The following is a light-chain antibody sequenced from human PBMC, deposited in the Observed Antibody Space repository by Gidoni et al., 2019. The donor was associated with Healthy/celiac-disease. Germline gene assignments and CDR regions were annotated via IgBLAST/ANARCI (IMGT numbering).Light chain of an antibody. CDR3: SSYAGSNKSVV. CDR1: SSDVGGYNY. J-gene: IGLJ2*01. V-gene: IGLV2-8*01. CDR2: EVS. Sequence: SALTQPPSASGSPGPSVPISCTGTSSDVGGYNYVSWYQQHPGKAPKLMIYEVSKRPSGVPDRFSGSKSGNTASLTVSGLQAEDEADYYCSSYAGSNKSVVFGGGTKLTVL.